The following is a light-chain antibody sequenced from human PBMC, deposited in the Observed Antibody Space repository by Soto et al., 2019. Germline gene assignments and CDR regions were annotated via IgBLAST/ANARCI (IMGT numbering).Light chain of an antibody. CDR3: QQSYITPVT. CDR1: QSVSSY. J-gene: IGKJ1*01. V-gene: IGKV3-11*01. Sequence: EIVLTQSPATLSLSPVERATLSCRASQSVSSYLAWYQQKPGQAPRLLIYDASTRATGIPARFSGSGFGTEFTLTISSLQSEDFATYYCQQSYITPVTFGQGTKVDIK. CDR2: DAS.